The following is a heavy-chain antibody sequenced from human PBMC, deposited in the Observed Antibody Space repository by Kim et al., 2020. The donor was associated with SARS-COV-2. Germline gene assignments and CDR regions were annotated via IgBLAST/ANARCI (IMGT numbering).Heavy chain of an antibody. D-gene: IGHD5-12*01. CDR3: ATHIVATILGIDY. Sequence: GGSLRLSCAASGFTFSSYGMHWVRQAPGKGLEWVAVIWYDGSNKYYAYSVKGRFTISRDNSKNTLYLQMNSLRAEDTAVYYCATHIVATILGIDYWGQGTLVTVSS. CDR1: GFTFSSYG. J-gene: IGHJ4*02. V-gene: IGHV3-33*01. CDR2: IWYDGSNK.